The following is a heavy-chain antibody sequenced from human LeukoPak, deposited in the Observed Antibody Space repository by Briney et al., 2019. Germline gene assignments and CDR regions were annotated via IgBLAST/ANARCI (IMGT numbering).Heavy chain of an antibody. CDR1: GFTFSSYS. D-gene: IGHD3-22*01. V-gene: IGHV3-48*01. Sequence: GGSLRLSCAASGFTFSSYSMNWVRQAPGKGLEWVSYISSSSSTIYYADSVKGRFTISRDNSKNTLYLQMNSLRAEDTAVYYCARDLRYYDLIWGQGTLVTVSS. CDR2: ISSSSSTI. CDR3: ARDLRYYDLI. J-gene: IGHJ4*02.